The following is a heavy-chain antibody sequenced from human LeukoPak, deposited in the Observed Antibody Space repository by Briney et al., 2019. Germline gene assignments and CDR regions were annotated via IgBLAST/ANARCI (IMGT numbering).Heavy chain of an antibody. D-gene: IGHD3-22*01. CDR1: GFTVSSNY. V-gene: IGHV3-43*02. J-gene: IGHJ4*02. Sequence: GGSLRLSCAASGFTVSSNYMSWVRQAPGKGLEWVSLISGDGGSTYYADSVKGRFTISRDNSKNSLYLQMNSLRTEDTALYYCAKSHYYDSSGYYLGFDYWGQGTLVTVSS. CDR3: AKSHYYDSSGYYLGFDY. CDR2: ISGDGGST.